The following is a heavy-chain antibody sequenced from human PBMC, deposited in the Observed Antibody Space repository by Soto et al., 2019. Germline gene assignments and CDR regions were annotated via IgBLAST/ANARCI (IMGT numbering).Heavy chain of an antibody. D-gene: IGHD6-13*01. CDR2: ISAYNGNT. CDR1: GYTFTSYG. Sequence: ASVKVSCKASGYTFTSYGISWVRQAPGQGLEWMGWISAYNGNTNYAQKLQGRVTMTTDTSTSTAYMELRSLRSDDTAVYYCARSKGIAAAGTSPLFDYWGQGTLVTVSS. V-gene: IGHV1-18*01. J-gene: IGHJ4*02. CDR3: ARSKGIAAAGTSPLFDY.